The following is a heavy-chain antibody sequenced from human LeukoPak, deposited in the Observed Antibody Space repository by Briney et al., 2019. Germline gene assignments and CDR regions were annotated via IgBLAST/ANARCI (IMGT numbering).Heavy chain of an antibody. CDR3: ARGGRYYFDN. J-gene: IGHJ4*02. CDR1: GFTFSSYW. D-gene: IGHD3-10*01. CDR2: IKQDGSEE. V-gene: IGHV3-7*01. Sequence: PGGSLRLSCAASGFTFSSYWMTWVRQAPGKGLEWVANIKQDGSEEYYVDSVKGRFTISRDDAKNSLYLQINSLRAEDTAVYYCARGGRYYFDNWGQGTLVTVYS.